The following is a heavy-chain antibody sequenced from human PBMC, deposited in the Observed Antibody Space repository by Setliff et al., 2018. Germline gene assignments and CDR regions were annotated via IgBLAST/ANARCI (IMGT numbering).Heavy chain of an antibody. Sequence: SETLSLTCAVSGYSISSGYYWGWIRQPPGKGLEWIGSIYHSGSTYYNPSLKSRVTISVDTSKNQFSLKLSSVTAAGTAVYYCASFCSGGSCYRYFDYWGQGTLVTVS. CDR2: IYHSGST. V-gene: IGHV4-38-2*01. CDR1: GYSISSGYY. D-gene: IGHD2-15*01. CDR3: ASFCSGGSCYRYFDY. J-gene: IGHJ4*02.